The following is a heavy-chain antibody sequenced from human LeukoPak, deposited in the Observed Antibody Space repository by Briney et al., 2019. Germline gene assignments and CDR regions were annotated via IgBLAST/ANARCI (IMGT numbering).Heavy chain of an antibody. Sequence: SETLSLTCTVSGGSMSTYYWIWIRQPARKGLEWIGRIYSSGSTNYNPSLKSRVTMSIDTSKNEFSLKLSSVTAADTAVYYCARDFGSASSWRGFQHWGQGTLVTVSS. CDR1: GGSMSTYY. CDR2: IYSSGST. D-gene: IGHD6-19*01. CDR3: ARDFGSASSWRGFQH. J-gene: IGHJ1*01. V-gene: IGHV4-4*07.